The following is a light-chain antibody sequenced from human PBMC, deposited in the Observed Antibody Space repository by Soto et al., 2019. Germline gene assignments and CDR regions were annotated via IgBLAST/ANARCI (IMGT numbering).Light chain of an antibody. Sequence: QSVLTQPPSVSGAPGQRVTISGTGSSSNIGAGYDVHWYQQLPGTDPKLLIYGNSNRPSGVPDRFSGSKSGTSDSLDITGLQAEDEADYYCQSYESSLRVAVVFGGGTKLTVL. J-gene: IGLJ2*01. CDR1: SSNIGAGYD. CDR3: QSYESSLRVAVV. V-gene: IGLV1-40*01. CDR2: GNS.